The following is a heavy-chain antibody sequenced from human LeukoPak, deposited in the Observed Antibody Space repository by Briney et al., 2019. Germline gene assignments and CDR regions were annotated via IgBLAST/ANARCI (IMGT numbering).Heavy chain of an antibody. V-gene: IGHV3-30*03. J-gene: IGHJ4*02. D-gene: IGHD3-22*01. CDR1: GFTFSSYG. Sequence: GRSLRLSCAASGFTFSSYGIHWVRQAPGKGLEWVAVISYDGSNKYYADSVKGRFTISRDNSKNTLYLQMNSLRAEDTAVYYCARGGYYYDSSGPLSYWGQGTLVTVSS. CDR2: ISYDGSNK. CDR3: ARGGYYYDSSGPLSY.